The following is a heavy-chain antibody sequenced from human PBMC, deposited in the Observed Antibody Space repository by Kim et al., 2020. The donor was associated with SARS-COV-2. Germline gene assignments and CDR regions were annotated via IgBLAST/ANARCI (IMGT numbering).Heavy chain of an antibody. D-gene: IGHD3-22*01. CDR2: IIPIFGTA. CDR1: GGTFSSYA. V-gene: IGHV1-69*13. CDR3: ARVRLSGYYDSSGPVDV. Sequence: SVKVSCKASGGTFSSYAISWVRQAPGQGLEWMGGIIPIFGTANYAQKFQGRVTITADESTSTAYMELSSLRSEDTAVYYCARVRLSGYYDSSGPVDVWGQGTTVTVSS. J-gene: IGHJ6*02.